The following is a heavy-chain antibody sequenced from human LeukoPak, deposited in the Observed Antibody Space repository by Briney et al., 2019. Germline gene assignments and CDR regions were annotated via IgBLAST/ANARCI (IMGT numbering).Heavy chain of an antibody. V-gene: IGHV3-21*01. CDR1: GFTFSSYS. Sequence: GGSLRLSCAASGFTFSSYSMNWVRQSPGKGLEWVTSISSSCSYIYYADSVKGRFTISRDNAKNSLYLQMNSLRAEDTAVYYCARDDWYCSSTSCPLDAFDIWGQGTMVTVSS. D-gene: IGHD2-2*01. CDR3: ARDDWYCSSTSCPLDAFDI. CDR2: ISSSCSYI. J-gene: IGHJ3*02.